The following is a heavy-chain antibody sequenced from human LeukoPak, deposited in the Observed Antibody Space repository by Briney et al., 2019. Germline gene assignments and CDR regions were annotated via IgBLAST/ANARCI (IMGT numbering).Heavy chain of an antibody. Sequence: ASVKVSCKASGYTFTGYYMHWVRQAPGQGLEWMGRINPNSGGTNYAQKFQGRATMTRDTSISTAYMELSRLRSDDTAVYYCARGRYYYDSSGPKRNRGGGYYFDYWGQGTLVTVSS. CDR1: GYTFTGYY. CDR2: INPNSGGT. J-gene: IGHJ4*02. V-gene: IGHV1-2*06. D-gene: IGHD3-22*01. CDR3: ARGRYYYDSSGPKRNRGGGYYFDY.